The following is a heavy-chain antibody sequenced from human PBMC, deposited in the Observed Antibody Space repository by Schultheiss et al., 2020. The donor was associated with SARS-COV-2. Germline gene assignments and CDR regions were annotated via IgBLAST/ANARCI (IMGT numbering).Heavy chain of an antibody. CDR2: ISYDGSNK. Sequence: GGSLRLSCAASGFTFSSYAMHWVRQAPGKGLEWVAVISYDGSNKYYADSVKGRFTISRDNAKNTLYLQMNSLRAEDTAVYYCARHGHVLLWFGEPIDYWGQGTLVTVSS. V-gene: IGHV3-30*04. D-gene: IGHD3-10*01. CDR1: GFTFSSYA. J-gene: IGHJ4*02. CDR3: ARHGHVLLWFGEPIDY.